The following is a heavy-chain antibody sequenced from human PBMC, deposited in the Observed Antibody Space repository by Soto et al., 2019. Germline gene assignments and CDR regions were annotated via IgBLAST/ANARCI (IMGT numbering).Heavy chain of an antibody. CDR2: IKEDGSAK. CDR1: GFSFTSYW. Sequence: EVQLVESGGGLVQPGGSLRVSCAASGFSFTSYWMSWVRQAPGKGVEWVANIKEDGSAKYYLDSVKGRFTISRDNSKNSLYLQMRSLIAEDTAVYYCAREDFYRFDYWGKGNLVTVSS. J-gene: IGHJ4*02. CDR3: AREDFYRFDY. V-gene: IGHV3-7*01.